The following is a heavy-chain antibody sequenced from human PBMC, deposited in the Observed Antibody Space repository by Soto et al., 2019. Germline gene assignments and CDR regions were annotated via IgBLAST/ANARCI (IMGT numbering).Heavy chain of an antibody. CDR1: GGSMSSYYW. CDR3: ARVIEYSSSSIHSYYYYMDV. Sequence: TLSLTCTVSGGSMSSYYWSWIRQPPGKALEWLALIYWDDDKRYSPSLKSRLTITKDTSKNQVVLTMTNMDPVDTATYYCARVIEYSSSSIHSYYYYMDVWGKGTTVTVSS. D-gene: IGHD6-6*01. CDR2: IYWDDDK. J-gene: IGHJ6*03. V-gene: IGHV2-5*08.